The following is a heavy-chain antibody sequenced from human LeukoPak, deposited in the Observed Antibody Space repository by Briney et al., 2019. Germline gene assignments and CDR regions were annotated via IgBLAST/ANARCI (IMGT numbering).Heavy chain of an antibody. CDR1: GYTFTRYY. Sequence: AAVQVSCKASGYTFTRYYMYWVRQAPGPGMEWMGLINPSDGTTTYVQKFQGRATMTRGRSTSTDYMELRSLRSDDTAVYYCARVHDDSDLRYLDYWGQGSLVTVSS. V-gene: IGHV1-46*01. CDR3: ARVHDDSDLRYLDY. CDR2: INPSDGTT. D-gene: IGHD4-11*01. J-gene: IGHJ4*02.